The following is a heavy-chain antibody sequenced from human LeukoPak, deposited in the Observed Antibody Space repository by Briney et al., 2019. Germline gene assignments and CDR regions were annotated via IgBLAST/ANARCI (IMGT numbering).Heavy chain of an antibody. D-gene: IGHD1-14*01. CDR2: IRSKDNNYAT. Sequence: PGGSLRLSCVASGFTFSDSPMHWVRQASGKGLEWIGRIRSKDNNYATTYTASVEGRLTISRDDSKNTAYLHMSSLRSEDTAVYYCTTPHDPEAFDLWGQGTMVTVSS. V-gene: IGHV3-73*01. CDR3: TTPHDPEAFDL. CDR1: GFTFSDSP. J-gene: IGHJ3*01.